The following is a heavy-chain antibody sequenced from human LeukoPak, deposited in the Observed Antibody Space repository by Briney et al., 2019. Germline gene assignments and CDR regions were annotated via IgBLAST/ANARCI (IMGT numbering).Heavy chain of an antibody. V-gene: IGHV1-18*01. J-gene: IGHJ4*02. CDR2: ISAYNGNT. CDR3: ARAYCSGGSCYSGCDY. CDR1: GYTFTSYG. D-gene: IGHD2-15*01. Sequence: GASVKVSCKASGYTFTSYGISWVRQAPGQGLEWMGWISAYNGNTNYAQKLQGRVTMTTDTSTSTAYMELRSLRSDDTAVYYCARAYCSGGSCYSGCDYWGQGTLVTVSS.